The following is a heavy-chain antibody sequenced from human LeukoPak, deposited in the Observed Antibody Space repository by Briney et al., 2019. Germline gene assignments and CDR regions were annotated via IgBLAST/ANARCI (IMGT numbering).Heavy chain of an antibody. Sequence: SETLSLTCSVYSESFSGTYWSWIRQAPGKGLDWIGEISDNEGIKYSPSLESRVTISVDTSKNQFSLKLTSVTAADTAVYYCARGLDRSKAGYWGQGSLVTVSS. D-gene: IGHD6-6*01. V-gene: IGHV4-34*01. J-gene: IGHJ4*02. CDR3: ARGLDRSKAGY. CDR1: SESFSGTY. CDR2: ISDNEGI.